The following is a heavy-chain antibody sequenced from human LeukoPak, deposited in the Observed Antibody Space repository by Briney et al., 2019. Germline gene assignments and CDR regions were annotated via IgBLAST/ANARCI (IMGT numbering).Heavy chain of an antibody. D-gene: IGHD1-26*01. CDR1: GGSISSYY. CDR2: IYYSGST. J-gene: IGHJ3*02. V-gene: IGHV4-59*01. Sequence: PSETLSLTCTVSGGSISSYYWSWIRQPPGKGLEWIGYIYYSGSTNYNPSLKSRVTISVDTSKNQFSLKLSSVTAADTAVYYCTSLSYYNRDAFDIWGQGTMVTVSS. CDR3: TSLSYYNRDAFDI.